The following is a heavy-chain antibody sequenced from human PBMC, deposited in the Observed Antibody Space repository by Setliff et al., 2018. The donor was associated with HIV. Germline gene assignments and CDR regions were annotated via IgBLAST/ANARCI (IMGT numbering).Heavy chain of an antibody. Sequence: TSETLSLTCAVSGVSISAYFWSWIRQSPEKGLEWIGYIDNSGNTNYSPSLKSRITISRDTSKNQFSLKLNSVTAADAAVYYCARSTPSVGYISEHWGQGTLVTVSS. V-gene: IGHV4-59*01. CDR1: GVSISAYF. J-gene: IGHJ4*02. D-gene: IGHD5-12*01. CDR2: IDNSGNT. CDR3: ARSTPSVGYISEH.